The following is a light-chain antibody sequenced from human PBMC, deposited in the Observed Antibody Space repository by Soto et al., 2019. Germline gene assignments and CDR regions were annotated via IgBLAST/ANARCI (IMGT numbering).Light chain of an antibody. CDR2: AAS. J-gene: IGKJ4*01. CDR3: QQRSNWPPHT. CDR1: QRNSSTF. Sequence: ETGLAQPPGTLTLSPGESATLSCGAVQRNSSTFVAWYQQKPGQAPRLLIYAASSRATGIPDRFSGSGSGTDFTLTISSLVPEDFAVYYCQQRSNWPPHTFGGGTKVDI. V-gene: IGKV3D-20*02.